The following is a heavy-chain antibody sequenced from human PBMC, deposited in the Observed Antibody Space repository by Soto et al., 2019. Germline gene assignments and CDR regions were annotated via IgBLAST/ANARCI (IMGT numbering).Heavy chain of an antibody. Sequence: SETLSLTCTVSGGSISSGGYYWSWIRQHPGKGLEWIGYIYYSGSTYYNPSLKSRVTISVDTSKNQFSLKLSSVTAADTAVYYCARVTTITTYGMDVRGQGTTVTVSS. CDR1: GGSISSGGYY. CDR2: IYYSGST. CDR3: ARVTTITTYGMDV. V-gene: IGHV4-31*03. J-gene: IGHJ6*02. D-gene: IGHD4-4*01.